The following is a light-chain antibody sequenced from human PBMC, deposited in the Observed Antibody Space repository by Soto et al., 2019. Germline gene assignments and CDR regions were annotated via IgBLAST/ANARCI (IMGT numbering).Light chain of an antibody. J-gene: IGKJ4*01. Sequence: DIQLTQSPSFLSASVGDRVPINCRASQGISSYLAWYQQKPGKAPKLLIYAASTLQSGVPSRFSGSGSGTEFTLTISSLQPEDFATYYCQQLNSYPSFGGGTKVEIK. CDR1: QGISSY. CDR3: QQLNSYPS. V-gene: IGKV1-9*01. CDR2: AAS.